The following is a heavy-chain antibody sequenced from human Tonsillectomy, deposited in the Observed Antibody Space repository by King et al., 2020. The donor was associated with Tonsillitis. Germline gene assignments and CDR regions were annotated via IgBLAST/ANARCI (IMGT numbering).Heavy chain of an antibody. CDR1: GGTFSSYA. V-gene: IGHV1-69*09. D-gene: IGHD3-22*01. Sequence: QLGQSGAEVKKPGASVKVSCKDSGGTFSSYAISWVRKAPGQGLEWMGRIIPILGRSNYAQKFQGRVTITGDKSTSTAYMELSSLRSEDTAVYYCARGRGDYYDSIVDYWGQGTLVTVSS. CDR2: IIPILGRS. J-gene: IGHJ4*02. CDR3: ARGRGDYYDSIVDY.